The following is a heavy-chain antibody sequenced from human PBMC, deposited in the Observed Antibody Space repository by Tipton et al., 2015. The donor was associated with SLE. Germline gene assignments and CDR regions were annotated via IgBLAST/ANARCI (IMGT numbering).Heavy chain of an antibody. CDR3: ARDQGRWYASFDY. V-gene: IGHV4-34*01. CDR1: GGSFSGNY. Sequence: TLSLTCAVYGGSFSGNYWSWIRQPPGKGLEWIGEINHSGTTNYNPSLKSRVTISVDTSKNQFSLKLSSVTAADTAVYYCARDQGRWYASFDYWGQGTLVTVSS. J-gene: IGHJ4*02. CDR2: INHSGTT. D-gene: IGHD6-13*01.